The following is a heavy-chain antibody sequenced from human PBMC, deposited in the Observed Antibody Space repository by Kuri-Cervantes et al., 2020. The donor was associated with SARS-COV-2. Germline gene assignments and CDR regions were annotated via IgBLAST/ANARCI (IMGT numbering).Heavy chain of an antibody. CDR2: MNPNSGNT. D-gene: IGHD3-10*01. CDR1: GYTFTSYD. J-gene: IGHJ5*02. Sequence: ASVKVSCKASGYTFTSYDINWVRQATGQGLEWMGWMNPNSGNTGYAQKFQGRVTMTEDTSTDTAYMELSSLRSEDTAVYYCATAPGLPSGSINWSDPWGQGTLVTVSS. V-gene: IGHV1-8*02. CDR3: ATAPGLPSGSINWSDP.